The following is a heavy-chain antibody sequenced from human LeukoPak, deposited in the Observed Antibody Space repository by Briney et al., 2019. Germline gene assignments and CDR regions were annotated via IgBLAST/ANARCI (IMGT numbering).Heavy chain of an antibody. D-gene: IGHD3-10*01. V-gene: IGHV4-39*01. CDR2: IYYSGST. CDR1: GGSISSSSYY. CDR3: AGHKQLWFDGMDV. J-gene: IGHJ6*02. Sequence: PSETLSLTCTVSGGSISSSSYYWGWIRQPPGKGLEWIGSIYYSGSTYYNPSLKSRVTISVDTSKNQFSLKLSSVTAADTAVYYCAGHKQLWFDGMDVWGQGTTVTVSS.